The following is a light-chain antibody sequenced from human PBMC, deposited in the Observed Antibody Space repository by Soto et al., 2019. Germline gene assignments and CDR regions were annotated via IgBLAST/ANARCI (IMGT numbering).Light chain of an antibody. Sequence: TLSRAEQPRAGGERSTRSCTASQSVTSNYLAWFQQKPGQAPRLLIYDASNRATGIPARFSGSGSGTVFTPTIRCLRSEDFVVYYLQQYDDWPGTFGGGTKVDIK. CDR1: QSVTSN. CDR3: QQYDDWPGT. V-gene: IGKV3D-15*01. J-gene: IGKJ4*01. CDR2: DAS.